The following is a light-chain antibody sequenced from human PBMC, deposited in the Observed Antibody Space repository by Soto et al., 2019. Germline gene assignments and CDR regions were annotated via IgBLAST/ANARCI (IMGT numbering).Light chain of an antibody. CDR3: TSYTSGSLDV. J-gene: IGLJ1*01. CDR1: SSDFGAYNY. CDR2: NVS. V-gene: IGLV2-14*01. Sequence: QSALTQPASVSGSPGQSITISCTGTSSDFGAYNYVSWYQQYPGKVPKLLIYNVSNRPSGVSNRFSGSKSGNTASLTISGLQAEDEADYFCTSYTSGSLDVFGTGTKVTVL.